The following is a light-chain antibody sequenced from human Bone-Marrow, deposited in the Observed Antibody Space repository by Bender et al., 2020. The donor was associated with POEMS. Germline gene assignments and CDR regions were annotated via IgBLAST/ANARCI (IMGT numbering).Light chain of an antibody. CDR1: SSDVGAYNL. Sequence: QSALTQPASVSGSPGQSITISCTGASSDVGAYNLVSWYQQHPGKAPKLLIYEVRKRPSGVSNRFSGSKSDNTASLTISGLQAEDEADFYCSSYAGTNNLGVFGGGTKLTVL. V-gene: IGLV2-23*02. CDR3: SSYAGTNNLGV. J-gene: IGLJ2*01. CDR2: EVR.